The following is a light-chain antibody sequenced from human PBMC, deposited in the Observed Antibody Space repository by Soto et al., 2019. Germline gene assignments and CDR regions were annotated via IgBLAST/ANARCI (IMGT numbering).Light chain of an antibody. CDR1: QNVDKF. V-gene: IGKV3-11*01. CDR2: DSS. J-gene: IGKJ5*01. CDR3: QQRKNWPPIT. Sequence: ALTQSLATLSLYPGQTATLSCRASQNVDKFLAWYQQRPGQPPRLLIFDSSNRATGVPVRFSGSGSGTVFTLTIGSLEPEDSAVYYCQQRKNWPPITFGQGRLPEVK.